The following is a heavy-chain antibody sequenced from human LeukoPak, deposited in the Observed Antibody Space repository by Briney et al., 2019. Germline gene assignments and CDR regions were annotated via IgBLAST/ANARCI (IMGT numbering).Heavy chain of an antibody. D-gene: IGHD4-17*01. Sequence: SQTLSLTCTVSGGSISSGSYYWSWIRQPAGKGLEWIGRIYTSGSTNYNPSLKSRVTISVDTSKNQFSLKLSSVTAADTAVYYCARAHYGDYVLGWFDPWGQGTLVTVSS. V-gene: IGHV4-61*02. J-gene: IGHJ5*02. CDR3: ARAHYGDYVLGWFDP. CDR1: GGSISSGSYY. CDR2: IYTSGST.